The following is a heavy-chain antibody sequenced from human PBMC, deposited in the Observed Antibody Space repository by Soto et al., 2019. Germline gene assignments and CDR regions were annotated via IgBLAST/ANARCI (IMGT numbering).Heavy chain of an antibody. V-gene: IGHV4-34*01. D-gene: IGHD5-12*01. CDR1: GGPFSGYY. CDR2: INHSGST. J-gene: IGHJ6*02. Sequence: SETLSLTCAVYGGPFSGYYWSWIRQPPGKGLEWIGEINHSGSTNYNPSLKRRVTISADTSKNQFSLKLSSVTAADTAVYYCAKGKYIVATVKAYYYGMDVWGQGTTVTVSS. CDR3: AKGKYIVATVKAYYYGMDV.